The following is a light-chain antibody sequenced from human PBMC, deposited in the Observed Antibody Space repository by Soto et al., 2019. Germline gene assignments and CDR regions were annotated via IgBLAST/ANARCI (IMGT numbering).Light chain of an antibody. Sequence: EIVMTQSPATLSVSPGETATLSCRASQSVSFHLAWYQQKPGQGPRLLIYGAFTRATGIPARFSGSGSGTDFTLTISSLQSEDFAVYYCQQYKNWPQLTFGGGTKVEIK. CDR3: QQYKNWPQLT. CDR1: QSVSFH. CDR2: GAF. J-gene: IGKJ4*01. V-gene: IGKV3-15*01.